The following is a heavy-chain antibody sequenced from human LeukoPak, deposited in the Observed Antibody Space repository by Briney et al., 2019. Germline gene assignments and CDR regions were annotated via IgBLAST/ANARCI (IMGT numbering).Heavy chain of an antibody. CDR1: GESLNSYY. CDR3: ARGAWATRLGS. D-gene: IGHD2-15*01. CDR2: IYESGST. J-gene: IGHJ4*02. Sequence: ETLSLTCAAYGESLNSYYWSWIRQPPGKGLEWIGEIYESGSTEYNPSLKSRVTISMVPSKQQFSLSLTSVTAADTAAYYCARGAWATRLGSWGLGTPVIVSS. V-gene: IGHV4-34*01.